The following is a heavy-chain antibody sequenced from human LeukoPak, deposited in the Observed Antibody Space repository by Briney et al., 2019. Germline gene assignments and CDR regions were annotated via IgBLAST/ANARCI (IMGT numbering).Heavy chain of an antibody. CDR1: GFTFSSYA. V-gene: IGHV3-23*01. CDR3: ATTNTAGASFDY. D-gene: IGHD1-26*01. CDR2: ISGSGGST. J-gene: IGHJ4*02. Sequence: GGSLRLSCAASGFTFSSYAMSWVRQAPGKGLEWVSAISGSGGSTYYADSVKGRFTISRDNSKNTLYPQMNSLRAEDTAVYYCATTNTAGASFDYWGQGTLVTVSS.